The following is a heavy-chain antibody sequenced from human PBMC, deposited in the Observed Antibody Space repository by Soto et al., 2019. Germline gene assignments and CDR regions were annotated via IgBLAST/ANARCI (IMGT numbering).Heavy chain of an antibody. D-gene: IGHD3-22*01. CDR3: ARDRGARYSDSTGYYQGRTIFDY. CDR1: GFTFSNYT. Sequence: QVQLVESGGGVVRPGTSLRLSCEASGFTFSNYTMHWVRQSPGRGLEWVSVVAFDGSNQFYADSVTGRFTISRDSSGNILYLQLSSLRIEDTAVYYCARDRGARYSDSTGYYQGRTIFDYWGQGTLVTVSS. CDR2: VAFDGSNQ. V-gene: IGHV3-30-3*01. J-gene: IGHJ4*02.